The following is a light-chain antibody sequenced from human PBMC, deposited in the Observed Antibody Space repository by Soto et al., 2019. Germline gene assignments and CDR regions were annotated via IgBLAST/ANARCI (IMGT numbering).Light chain of an antibody. Sequence: QSVLTQPPSVSGAPGQTVTISCSGSGSNIGAGYDVHWYQQLPGKVPKLVIYDTFNRPSGVPDRFSGSKSGTSASLAITGLQAEDEADYYCQAYDNSLGVSVLFGGGTKVTVL. CDR1: GSNIGAGYD. CDR2: DTF. CDR3: QAYDNSLGVSVL. V-gene: IGLV1-40*01. J-gene: IGLJ3*02.